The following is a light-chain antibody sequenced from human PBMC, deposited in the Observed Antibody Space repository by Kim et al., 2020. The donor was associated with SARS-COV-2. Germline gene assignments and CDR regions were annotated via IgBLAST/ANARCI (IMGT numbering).Light chain of an antibody. V-gene: IGLV3-21*04. CDR1: TIGDKS. CDR2: YDN. Sequence: VAPGKTARITGGGNTIGDKSVHWYQQKPGQAPVLVIYYDNDRPSGIPERFSGSNSGNTATLTISRVEAGDEADYYCQVWDNNDHWVFGGGTQLTVL. J-gene: IGLJ3*02. CDR3: QVWDNNDHWV.